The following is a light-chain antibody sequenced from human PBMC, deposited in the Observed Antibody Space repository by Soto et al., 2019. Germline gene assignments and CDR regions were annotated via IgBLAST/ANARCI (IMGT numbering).Light chain of an antibody. Sequence: QAVVTQPPSASGTPGQRVTISCSGSSSNIGSNTVNWYQQLPGTAPKLLIYSNNQRPSGVTDRFSGSKSGTSASLAISGLQSEDEADYYCAAWDDSLNGVVFGGGTKLTVL. V-gene: IGLV1-44*01. CDR2: SNN. J-gene: IGLJ2*01. CDR3: AAWDDSLNGVV. CDR1: SSNIGSNT.